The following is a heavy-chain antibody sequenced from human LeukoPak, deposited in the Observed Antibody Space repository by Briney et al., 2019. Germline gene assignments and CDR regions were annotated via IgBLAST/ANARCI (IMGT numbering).Heavy chain of an antibody. CDR3: ASLGVVVMSDAFDI. V-gene: IGHV3-21*01. CDR1: GFTFSSYS. D-gene: IGHD3-22*01. J-gene: IGHJ3*02. CDR2: ISSSSSYI. Sequence: GGSLRLSCAASGFTFSSYSMNWVRQAPGKGLEWVSSISSSSSYIYYADSVKGRFTISRDNAKNSLYLQMNSLRAEDTAVYYCASLGVVVMSDAFDIWGQGTMVTVSS.